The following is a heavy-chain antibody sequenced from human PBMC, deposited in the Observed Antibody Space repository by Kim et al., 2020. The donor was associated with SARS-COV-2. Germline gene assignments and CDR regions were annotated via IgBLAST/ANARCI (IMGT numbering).Heavy chain of an antibody. V-gene: IGHV1-69*13. CDR1: GGTFSSYA. CDR2: IIPIFGTA. D-gene: IGHD3-16*02. J-gene: IGHJ6*02. CDR3: ARSIMITFGGVITPFGMDV. Sequence: SVKVSCKASGGTFSSYAISWVRQAPGQGLEWMGGIIPIFGTANYAQKFQGRVTITADESTSTAYMELSSLSSEDTAVYYCARSIMITFGGVITPFGMDVWGQGTTVTVSS.